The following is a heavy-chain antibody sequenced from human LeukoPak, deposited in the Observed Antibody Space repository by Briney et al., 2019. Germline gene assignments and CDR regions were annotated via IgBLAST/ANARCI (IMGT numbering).Heavy chain of an antibody. J-gene: IGHJ4*02. CDR3: ARRGAYSSSWSIFDY. CDR2: INHSGST. Sequence: KSSETLSLTCAVYGGSFSGYYWSWIRQPPGKGLEWIGEINHSGSTNYNPSLKSRVTISVDTSKNQFSLKLSSVTAADTAVYYCARRGAYSSSWSIFDYWGQGTLVTVSS. D-gene: IGHD6-13*01. CDR1: GGSFSGYY. V-gene: IGHV4-34*01.